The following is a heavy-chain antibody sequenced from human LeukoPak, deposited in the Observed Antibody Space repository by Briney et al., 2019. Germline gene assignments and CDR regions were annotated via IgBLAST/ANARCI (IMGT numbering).Heavy chain of an antibody. Sequence: ASVKVSCKASGYTFRNYDISWVRQAPGQGLEWMGRISPYDGNTNYAQRFQGRVSMTSDTSTSTAYMEMRSLRSDDTAVYYCASGDSSGWYASDYWGQGTLVTVSS. D-gene: IGHD6-19*01. CDR3: ASGDSSGWYASDY. J-gene: IGHJ4*02. V-gene: IGHV1-18*01. CDR1: GYTFRNYD. CDR2: ISPYDGNT.